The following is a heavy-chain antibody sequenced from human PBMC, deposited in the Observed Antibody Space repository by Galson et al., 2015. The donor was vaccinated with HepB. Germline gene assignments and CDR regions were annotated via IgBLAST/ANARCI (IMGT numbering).Heavy chain of an antibody. Sequence: SVKVSCKASGFTFTSSAVQWVRQARGQRLEWIGWIVVGSGNTNYAQKFQERVTITRDMSTSTAYMELSSLRSEDTAVYYCAAGLPTGDYYDSSGDLDYWGQGTLVTVSS. CDR2: IVVGSGNT. J-gene: IGHJ4*02. V-gene: IGHV1-58*01. CDR3: AAGLPTGDYYDSSGDLDY. CDR1: GFTFTSSA. D-gene: IGHD3-22*01.